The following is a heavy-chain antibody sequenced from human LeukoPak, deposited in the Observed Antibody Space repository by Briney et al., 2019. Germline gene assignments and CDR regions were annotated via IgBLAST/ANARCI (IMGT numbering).Heavy chain of an antibody. CDR2: ISGSFGST. CDR1: GFTFSSYA. Sequence: GGSLRLSCAASGFTFSSYAMSWVRQPPGRGLEWVSAISGSFGSTYYADSVKGRFTISRDNPKNALYLQMNSLRAEDTAIYYCAKGASPKWFDPWGQGTLVTVSS. V-gene: IGHV3-23*01. J-gene: IGHJ5*02. CDR3: AKGASPKWFDP.